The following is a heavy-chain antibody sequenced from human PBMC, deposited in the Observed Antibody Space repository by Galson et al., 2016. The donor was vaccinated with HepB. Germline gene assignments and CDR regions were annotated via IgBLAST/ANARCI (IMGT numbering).Heavy chain of an antibody. J-gene: IGHJ6*04. V-gene: IGHV4-61*02. CDR3: ARNVAVFAIRPYYYGVDV. CDR2: VDTSGST. D-gene: IGHD2-8*02. CDR1: GGSITSGSSY. Sequence: TLSLTCTVSGGSITSGSSYYNWIRQPAGKGLEWLGRVDTSGSTNYSPSLQSRVTISLDTSKNQFSLKLTSVTAADTAVYYCARNVAVFAIRPYYYGVDVWGKGTTVTVSS.